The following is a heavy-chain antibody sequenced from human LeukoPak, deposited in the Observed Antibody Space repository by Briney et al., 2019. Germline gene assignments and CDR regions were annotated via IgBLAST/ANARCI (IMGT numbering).Heavy chain of an antibody. CDR2: ISYIGST. J-gene: IGHJ3*02. D-gene: IGHD4-17*01. CDR3: ARDLVTVTKGFDI. CDR1: DDSVSSHD. V-gene: IGHV4-59*02. Sequence: SETLSLTCSVSDDSVSSHDWTWIRQPPGKGLEWIGYISYIGSTNYNPSLKSRVTISIDTSKNKFSLKLSSVTAADTAVYYCARDLVTVTKGFDIWGQGTMVSVSS.